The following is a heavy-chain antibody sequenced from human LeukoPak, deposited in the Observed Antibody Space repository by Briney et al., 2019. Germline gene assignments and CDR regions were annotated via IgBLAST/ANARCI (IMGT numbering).Heavy chain of an antibody. Sequence: PGRSLRLSCAASGFTFRSSAVHWVRQAPGKGLEWVALLPYDGTEKYYVESVKGRFTISRDNSNNTLYLQMNSLRVEDTAVYFCARQGSSLRYFHTYLDVWGKGTTVTVSS. D-gene: IGHD6-6*01. V-gene: IGHV3-30*04. CDR3: ARQGSSLRYFHTYLDV. CDR1: GFTFRSSA. J-gene: IGHJ6*03. CDR2: LPYDGTEK.